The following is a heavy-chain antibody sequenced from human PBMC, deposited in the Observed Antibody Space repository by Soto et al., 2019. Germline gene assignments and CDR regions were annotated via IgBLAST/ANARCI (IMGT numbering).Heavy chain of an antibody. J-gene: IGHJ6*03. Sequence: PGGSLRLSGAASGFTFSGYGMNWVRQAPGKGLEWVSSISSSSSYIYYADSVKGRFTISRDNAKNSLYLQMNSLRAEDTAVYYCARGDIVVVPAALTDYYYYMDVWGKGTTVTVSS. CDR1: GFTFSGYG. V-gene: IGHV3-21*01. CDR3: ARGDIVVVPAALTDYYYYMDV. CDR2: ISSSSSYI. D-gene: IGHD2-2*01.